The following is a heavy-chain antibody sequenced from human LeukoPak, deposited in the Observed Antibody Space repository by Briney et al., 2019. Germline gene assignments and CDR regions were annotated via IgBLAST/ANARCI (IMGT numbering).Heavy chain of an antibody. J-gene: IGHJ4*02. CDR1: GGSISSSSYY. Sequence: SETLSLTCTVSGGSISSSSYYWGWIRQPPGKGLEWIGSIYYSGSTYYNPSLKSRVTISVDTSKNQFSLKLSSVTAADTAVYYCARTGYYYDSSGYSIDYWGQGTLVTVSS. D-gene: IGHD3-22*01. CDR2: IYYSGST. CDR3: ARTGYYYDSSGYSIDY. V-gene: IGHV4-39*07.